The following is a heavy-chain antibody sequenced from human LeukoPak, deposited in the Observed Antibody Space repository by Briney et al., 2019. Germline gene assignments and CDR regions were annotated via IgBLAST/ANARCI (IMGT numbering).Heavy chain of an antibody. D-gene: IGHD5-24*01. CDR2: VYYDGTS. V-gene: IGHV4-39*01. Sequence: PSETLSLTCTVSGGSINSHSYYWGWIRQPPGKGLEWIGSVYYDGTSYSNPSLKSRAAVFVDTSKDQFSLDLSFVTAADTALYYCVRHISTNTGYFDSCGQGTLVSVSS. CDR3: VRHISTNTGYFDS. CDR1: GGSINSHSYY. J-gene: IGHJ4*02.